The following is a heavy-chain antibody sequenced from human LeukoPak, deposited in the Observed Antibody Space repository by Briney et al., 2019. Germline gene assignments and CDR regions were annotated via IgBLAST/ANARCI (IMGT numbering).Heavy chain of an antibody. CDR1: GFTFSSYA. J-gene: IGHJ4*02. CDR2: ISSSSSYI. D-gene: IGHD3-22*01. Sequence: GGSLRLSCAASGFTFSSYAMNWVRQAPGKGLEWVSFISSSSSYIYYADSVKGRFTISRDNAKKSLYLQMNSLRAEDTAVYYCARSYYDSSGYPNFDYWGQGTLVTVSS. CDR3: ARSYYDSSGYPNFDY. V-gene: IGHV3-21*01.